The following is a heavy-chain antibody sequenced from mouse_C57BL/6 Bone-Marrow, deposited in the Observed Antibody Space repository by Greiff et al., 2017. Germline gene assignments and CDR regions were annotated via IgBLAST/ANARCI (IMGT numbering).Heavy chain of an antibody. D-gene: IGHD1-1*01. J-gene: IGHJ2*01. V-gene: IGHV1-19*01. CDR3: ARKDFYYYGSRVFFFDC. CDR2: INPYNGGT. CDR1: GYTFTDYY. Sequence: EVQLQQSGPVLVKPGASVKMSCKASGYTFTDYYMNWVKQSHGKSLEWIGVINPYNGGTSYNQKFKGKATLTVDKSSSTAYMELNSLTSEDSAVYYCARKDFYYYGSRVFFFDCWGQGTTLTVSS.